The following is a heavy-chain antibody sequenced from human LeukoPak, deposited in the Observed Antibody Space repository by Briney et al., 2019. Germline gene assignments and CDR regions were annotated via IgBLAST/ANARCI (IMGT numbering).Heavy chain of an antibody. CDR2: ISGSSSTI. V-gene: IGHV3-48*01. J-gene: IGHJ3*02. CDR3: ARFLTYHDYVFDI. Sequence: GGSLRLSCAASGFTFSYYNMNWVRQAPGKGLEWVSYISGSSSTIYYADSMKGRFTISRDNAKNSLYLQMNSLRAEDTAVYYCARFLTYHDYVFDIWGPGTMVTVSS. D-gene: IGHD2-2*01. CDR1: GFTFSYYN.